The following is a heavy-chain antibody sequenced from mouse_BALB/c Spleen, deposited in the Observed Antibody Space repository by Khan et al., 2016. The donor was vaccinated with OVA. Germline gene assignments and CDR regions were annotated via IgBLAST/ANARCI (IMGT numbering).Heavy chain of an antibody. CDR2: ISYSGST. CDR3: ARTARIKY. D-gene: IGHD1-2*01. J-gene: IGHJ2*01. CDR1: GYSITRGYG. Sequence: EVQLQESGPGLVKPSQSLSLTCTVTGYSITRGYGWNWIRQFPGNKLEWMGYISYSGSTNYNQSLKSRTSITRDTSKNQFFLQLNSVTTEDTATYYCARTARIKYWGQGTTLTVSA. V-gene: IGHV3-2*02.